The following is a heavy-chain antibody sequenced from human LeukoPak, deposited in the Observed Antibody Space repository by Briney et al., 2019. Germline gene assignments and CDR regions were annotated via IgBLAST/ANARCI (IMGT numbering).Heavy chain of an antibody. CDR3: ARALRAVRGYYFDY. D-gene: IGHD3-10*01. J-gene: IGHJ4*02. Sequence: GGSLRLSCVASGFTFSTYGMNWVRLAPGKGLEWVSYISSSGSTKYYADSVKGRFTISRDNAKNSLYLQMNSLRAEDTAVYYCARALRAVRGYYFDYWGQGTLVSVSS. CDR2: ISSSGSTK. CDR1: GFTFSTYG. V-gene: IGHV3-48*04.